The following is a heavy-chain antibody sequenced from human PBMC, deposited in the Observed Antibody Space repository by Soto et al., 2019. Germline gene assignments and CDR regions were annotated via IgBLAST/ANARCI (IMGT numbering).Heavy chain of an antibody. CDR2: IYISGSS. D-gene: IGHD6-13*01. CDR3: ARSSHKESWFDP. Sequence: QVQLQESGPGLVKPSETLSLSYTVSNGSISNFYWNWIRHPPGKRLEWIGRIYISGSSSYNPSLRSRVTMSVDASKNQFSLKLNSVTAADTAVYYCARSSHKESWFDPWGQGTLVTVSS. J-gene: IGHJ5*02. V-gene: IGHV4-4*07. CDR1: NGSISNFY.